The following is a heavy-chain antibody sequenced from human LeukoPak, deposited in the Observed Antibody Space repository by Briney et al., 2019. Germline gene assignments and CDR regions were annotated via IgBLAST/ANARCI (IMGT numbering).Heavy chain of an antibody. CDR2: IIPIFGTA. Sequence: ASVKVSCKASGGTFSSYAISWVRQAPGQGLEWMGGIIPIFGTANYAQKFQGRVTITADESTSTAYMELSSLRSKDTAVHYCARHHRTNWNRPGDAFDIWGQGTMVTVSS. V-gene: IGHV1-69*13. CDR1: GGTFSSYA. D-gene: IGHD1/OR15-1a*01. CDR3: ARHHRTNWNRPGDAFDI. J-gene: IGHJ3*02.